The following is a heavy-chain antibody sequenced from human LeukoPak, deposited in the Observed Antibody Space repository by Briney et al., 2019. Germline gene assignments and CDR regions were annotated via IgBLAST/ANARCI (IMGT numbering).Heavy chain of an antibody. CDR2: ISSYNVNT. J-gene: IGHJ6*04. Sequence: ASGKASSKASVYTFTSSGISWVRRAPGPGLEWRGWISSYNVNTNYAQKLQGRVTMTTDTSTSTAYMELRSLRSDDTAVYYCARGRYCSGGSCYPRAPAYYGMDVWGKGTTVTVS. V-gene: IGHV1-18*04. D-gene: IGHD2-15*01. CDR3: ARGRYCSGGSCYPRAPAYYGMDV. CDR1: VYTFTSSG.